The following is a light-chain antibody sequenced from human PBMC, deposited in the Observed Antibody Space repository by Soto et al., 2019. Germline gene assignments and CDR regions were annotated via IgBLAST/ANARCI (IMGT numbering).Light chain of an antibody. Sequence: QSVLTQPPSVSGAPWEGVTISRTGGSSNIGAGYDVHWYQQLPGTAPKLLIYGNSNRPSGVPDRFSGSKSGTSASLAITGLQAEDEADYYCQSYDSSLSGSYVFGTGTKVTVL. CDR2: GNS. V-gene: IGLV1-40*01. CDR3: QSYDSSLSGSYV. CDR1: SSNIGAGYD. J-gene: IGLJ1*01.